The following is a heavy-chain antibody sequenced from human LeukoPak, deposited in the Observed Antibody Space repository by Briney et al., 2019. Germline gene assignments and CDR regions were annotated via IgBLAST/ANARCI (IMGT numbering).Heavy chain of an antibody. J-gene: IGHJ5*02. Sequence: GASVKVSCKASGYTFTSYGISWVRQAPGQGLEWMGWISAHNGNTNYAQKLQGRVTMTTGTSTSTAYMELRSLRSDDTAVYYCARESTPYCSSTSCYLYNWFDPWGQGTLVTVSS. CDR1: GYTFTSYG. D-gene: IGHD2-2*01. CDR2: ISAHNGNT. V-gene: IGHV1-18*01. CDR3: ARESTPYCSSTSCYLYNWFDP.